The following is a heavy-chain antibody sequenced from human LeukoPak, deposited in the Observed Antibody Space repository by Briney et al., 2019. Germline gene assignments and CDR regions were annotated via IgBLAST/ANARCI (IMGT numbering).Heavy chain of an antibody. D-gene: IGHD5-24*01. Sequence: SETLSLTCTVSGVSISSSTYYWGWIRQPPGKGLEWIGYMSYSGSTNYNPSLKSRVTISVDTSKNQFSLKVSSVTAADTAVYYCARGGEMATLYHFAYWGQGTLVTVSS. J-gene: IGHJ4*02. CDR2: MSYSGST. CDR1: GVSISSSTYY. V-gene: IGHV4-61*05. CDR3: ARGGEMATLYHFAY.